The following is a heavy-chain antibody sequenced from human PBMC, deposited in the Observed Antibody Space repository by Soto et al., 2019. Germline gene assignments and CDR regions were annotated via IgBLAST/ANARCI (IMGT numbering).Heavy chain of an antibody. V-gene: IGHV4-59*01. CDR1: GGSIHDYY. J-gene: IGHJ4*02. CDR2: IFYTGST. Sequence: QVQLQESGPGLVKPSQTLSLTCTVSGGSIHDYYWVWIRQPPGKGLEWIGSIFYTGSTDYNPSLKSRVTLSLATCKNQFSLNLSSVTAADTAVYYCARVNRGAFDHWGQGALVTVSS. CDR3: ARVNRGAFDH.